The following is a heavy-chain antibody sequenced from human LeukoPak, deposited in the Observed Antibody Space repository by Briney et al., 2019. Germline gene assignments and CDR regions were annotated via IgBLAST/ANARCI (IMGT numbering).Heavy chain of an antibody. CDR1: GGTFSSYA. V-gene: IGHV1-69*13. J-gene: IGHJ4*02. Sequence: ASVKVSCKASGGTFSSYAISWVRQAPGQGREWMGGIIPIFGTANYAQKFQGRVTITADESTSTAYMELSSLRSEDTAVYYCARVPTSSSWTLYYFDYWGQGTLVTVSS. D-gene: IGHD6-13*01. CDR3: ARVPTSSSWTLYYFDY. CDR2: IIPIFGTA.